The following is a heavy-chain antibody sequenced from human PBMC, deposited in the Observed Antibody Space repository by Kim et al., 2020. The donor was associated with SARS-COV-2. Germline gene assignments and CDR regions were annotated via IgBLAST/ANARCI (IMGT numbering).Heavy chain of an antibody. Sequence: GGSLRLSCAASGFTFSSYAMHWVRQAPGKGLEWVAVISYDGSNKYYADSVKGRFTISRDNSKNTLYLQMNSLRAEDTAVYYCAREDGGYSYGLLYYYYYGMDVWGQGTTVTVSS. CDR3: AREDGGYSYGLLYYYYYGMDV. CDR2: ISYDGSNK. J-gene: IGHJ6*02. D-gene: IGHD5-18*01. CDR1: GFTFSSYA. V-gene: IGHV3-30*04.